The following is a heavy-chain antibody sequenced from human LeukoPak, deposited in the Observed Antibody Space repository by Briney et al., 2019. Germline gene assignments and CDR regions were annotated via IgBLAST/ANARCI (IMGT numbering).Heavy chain of an antibody. J-gene: IGHJ5*02. CDR1: NYPFTRYG. CDR2: ISGSNGNT. CDR3: ARDRRYYYGSGGANH. Sequence: ASVKVSCKASNYPFTRYGISWVRQAPGQGLEWMGWISGSNGNTNYAQKLQGRVTMTTDTSTSTAYMELRSLRSDDTAVYYCARDRRYYYGSGGANHWGQGTLVTVSS. D-gene: IGHD3-10*01. V-gene: IGHV1-18*01.